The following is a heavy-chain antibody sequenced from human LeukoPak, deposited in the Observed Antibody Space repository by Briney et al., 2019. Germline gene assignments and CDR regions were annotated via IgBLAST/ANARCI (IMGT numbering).Heavy chain of an antibody. CDR2: IYTSGST. J-gene: IGHJ5*02. V-gene: IGHV4-4*07. CDR1: GGSISSYY. D-gene: IGHD6-13*01. Sequence: LETLSLTCTVSGGSISSYYWSWIRQPAGKGLEWIGRIYTSGSTNYNPSLKSRVTMSVDTSKNQFSLKLSSVTAADTAVYYCAMTSPRYSSSWYRNWFDPWGQGTLVTVSS. CDR3: AMTSPRYSSSWYRNWFDP.